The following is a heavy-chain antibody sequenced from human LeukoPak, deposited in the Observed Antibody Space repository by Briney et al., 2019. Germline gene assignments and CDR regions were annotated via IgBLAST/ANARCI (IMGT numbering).Heavy chain of an antibody. D-gene: IGHD6-6*01. CDR3: ARDLRRIRHY. Sequence: GGSLRLSCAASGFTFSAYYMNWIRQAPGKGLVWVSRINPDGTTTDYADSVKGRFTITRDNAENTLYLQMDSLRAEDTAVYYCARDLRRIRHYWGQGTLITVSS. V-gene: IGHV3-74*01. CDR2: INPDGTTT. J-gene: IGHJ4*02. CDR1: GFTFSAYY.